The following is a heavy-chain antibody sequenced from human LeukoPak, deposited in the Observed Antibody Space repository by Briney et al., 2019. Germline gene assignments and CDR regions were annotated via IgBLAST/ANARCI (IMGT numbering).Heavy chain of an antibody. CDR1: GGSISSSSYY. J-gene: IGHJ4*02. D-gene: IGHD4-17*01. CDR3: ARMTTVTTFFDY. Sequence: SETLSLTCTVSGGSISSSSYYWGWIRQPPGKGLEWIGSIYYSGSTYYNPSLKSRVTISVDTSKNQFSLKLSSVTAADTAVYYCARMTTVTTFFDYWGQGTLVTVSS. V-gene: IGHV4-39*07. CDR2: IYYSGST.